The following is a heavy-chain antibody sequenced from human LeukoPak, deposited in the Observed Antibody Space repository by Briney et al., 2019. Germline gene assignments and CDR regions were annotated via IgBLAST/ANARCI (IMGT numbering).Heavy chain of an antibody. CDR1: GFTFSTHD. V-gene: IGHV3-30*02. D-gene: IGHD1-26*01. CDR3: AKPSGSGVDY. CDR2: IRYDGSHE. J-gene: IGHJ4*01. Sequence: GGSLRLSCAASGFTFSTHDMHWVRQAPGKGLEWVAFIRYDGSHEYYADSVKGRFTISRDNSKNTLYLQMNSVRSEDTALYYCAKPSGSGVDYWGQGTRVTVSS.